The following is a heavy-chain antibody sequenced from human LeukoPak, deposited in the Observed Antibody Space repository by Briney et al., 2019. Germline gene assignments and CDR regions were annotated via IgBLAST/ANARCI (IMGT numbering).Heavy chain of an antibody. Sequence: PGGSLRLSCAASGFTFSSYAMSWVRQPPGKGLEWIGEINHSGSTNYNPSLKSRVTISVDTSKNQFSLKLSSVTAADTAVYYCARLAGRITIFGVVKAPYNWFDPWGQGTLVTVSS. CDR1: GFTFSSYA. D-gene: IGHD3-3*01. CDR2: INHSGST. J-gene: IGHJ5*02. CDR3: ARLAGRITIFGVVKAPYNWFDP. V-gene: IGHV4-34*01.